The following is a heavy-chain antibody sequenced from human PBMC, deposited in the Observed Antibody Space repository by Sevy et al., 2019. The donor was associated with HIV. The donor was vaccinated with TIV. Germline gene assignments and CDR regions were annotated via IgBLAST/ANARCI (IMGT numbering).Heavy chain of an antibody. Sequence: ASVKVSCKASRYIFSGYYFYWVRQAPGQGLELMGWINPESGDTNYARKFQGRVTMTRDTSVTTAYMTLSRLKSNDTALYYCARGPLVSYYDFWKRAPDYWGQGTLVTVSS. CDR3: ARGPLVSYYDFWKRAPDY. D-gene: IGHD3-3*01. V-gene: IGHV1-2*02. J-gene: IGHJ4*02. CDR1: RYIFSGYY. CDR2: INPESGDT.